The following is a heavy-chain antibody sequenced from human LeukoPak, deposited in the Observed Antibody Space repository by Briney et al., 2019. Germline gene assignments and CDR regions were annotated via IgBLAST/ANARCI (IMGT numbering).Heavy chain of an antibody. CDR2: IYATGST. V-gene: IGHV4-59*12. D-gene: IGHD5-18*01. CDR1: GGSISSYY. J-gene: IGHJ6*03. CDR3: ARDHSSALYYYYYYMDV. Sequence: PSKTLSLTCTVSGGSISSYYWSWIRQPPGKGLEWIGYIYATGSTNYNPSLKSRVTISVDTSKNQFSLKLSSVTAADTAVYYCARDHSSALYYYYYYMDVWGKGTTVTVSS.